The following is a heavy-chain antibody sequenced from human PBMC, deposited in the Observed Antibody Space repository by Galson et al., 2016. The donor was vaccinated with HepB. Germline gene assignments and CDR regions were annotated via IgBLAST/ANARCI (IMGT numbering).Heavy chain of an antibody. V-gene: IGHV3-30*18. CDR3: AKDDSKRRGFTCGIDD. D-gene: IGHD1-26*01. Sequence: SLRLSCAASGFTFGSYGMHWVRQAPGKGLEWVAFISYDGNNDYYADSMKGRFTISRDNSRNTLYLQMNSLRAEDTALYYCAKDDSKRRGFTCGIDDWGQGTLVTVSS. CDR1: GFTFGSYG. CDR2: ISYDGNND. J-gene: IGHJ4*02.